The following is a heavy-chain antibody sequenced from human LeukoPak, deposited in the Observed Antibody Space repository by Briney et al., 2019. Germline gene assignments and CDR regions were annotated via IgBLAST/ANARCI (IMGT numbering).Heavy chain of an antibody. CDR2: ISYDGSNK. CDR1: GLTFSSYG. D-gene: IGHD2-8*01. J-gene: IGHJ4*02. Sequence: GGSLRLSCAASGLTFSSYGMHWVRQAPGKGLEWVAVISYDGSNKYYADSVKGRFTISRDNSKNTLYLQMNSLRAEDTAVYYCAKGGLKGVLDYWGQGTLVTVSS. CDR3: AKGGLKGVLDY. V-gene: IGHV3-30*18.